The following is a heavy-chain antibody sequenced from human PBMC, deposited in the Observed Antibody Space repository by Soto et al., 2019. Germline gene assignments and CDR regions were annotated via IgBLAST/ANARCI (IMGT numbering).Heavy chain of an antibody. CDR1: GFSFSNYW. V-gene: IGHV3-74*01. Sequence: GGSLRLSCAASGFSFSNYWMHWVRQVPGKGLVWVSRIRGDETVTDYADSVKGRFTISRDNSKNTLYLQMNSLRAEDTAVYYCARWGNYDSSSENYFDYWGQGTLVTVSS. CDR3: ARWGNYDSSSENYFDY. J-gene: IGHJ4*02. CDR2: IRGDETVT. D-gene: IGHD3-22*01.